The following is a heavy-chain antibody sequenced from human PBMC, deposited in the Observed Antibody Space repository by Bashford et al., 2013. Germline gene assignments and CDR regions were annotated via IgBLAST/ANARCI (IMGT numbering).Heavy chain of an antibody. Sequence: SVKVSCKASGGTFSSYAISWVRQAPGQGLEWMGGIIPIFGTANYAQKFQGRVTITADKSTSTAYMELSSLRSEDTAVYYCARVNDYGDYVVDYWGQGTLVTVS. CDR3: ARVNDYGDYVVDY. CDR2: IIPIFGTA. V-gene: IGHV1-69*06. D-gene: IGHD4-17*01. CDR1: GGTFSSYA. J-gene: IGHJ4*02.